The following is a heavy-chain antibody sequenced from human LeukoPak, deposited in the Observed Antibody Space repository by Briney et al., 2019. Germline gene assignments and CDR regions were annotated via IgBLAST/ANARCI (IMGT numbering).Heavy chain of an antibody. D-gene: IGHD4-17*01. CDR1: GFTFSSYG. V-gene: IGHV3-33*01. Sequence: GGSLRLSCAASGFTFSSYGMHWVRQAPGKGLEWVAVIWYDGSNKYYADSVKGRFTISRDNSKNTLYLQMNSLRAEDTAVYYCVRGDYGEHLAVDYWGQGTLVTVSS. CDR2: IWYDGSNK. J-gene: IGHJ4*02. CDR3: VRGDYGEHLAVDY.